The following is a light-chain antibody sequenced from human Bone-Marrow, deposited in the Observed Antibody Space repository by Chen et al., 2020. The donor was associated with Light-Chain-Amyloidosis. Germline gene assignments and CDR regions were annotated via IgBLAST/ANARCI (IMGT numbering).Light chain of an antibody. J-gene: IGLJ2*01. V-gene: IGLV3-25*03. Sequence: SYELTQPPSVSVSPGQTARITCSGDDLPTKYAYWYQQKPGQAPVLGIHRDTERRAGISERFSGSSSGTTATLTISGVQAEDEADYHCQSADSSGTYEVIFGGGTKLTVL. CDR3: QSADSSGTYEVI. CDR2: RDT. CDR1: DLPTKY.